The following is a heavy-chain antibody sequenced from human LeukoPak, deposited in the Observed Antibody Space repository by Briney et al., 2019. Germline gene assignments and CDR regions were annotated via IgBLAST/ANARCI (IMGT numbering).Heavy chain of an antibody. CDR3: ASDIVDTSGGF. J-gene: IGHJ6*01. V-gene: IGHV3-11*01. CDR2: ITSAGRAI. D-gene: IGHD1-26*01. Sequence: PRGSLSHSCAASGFTFSDFYMSWIRQAPGKGLEWVSYITSAGRAIYYADFVQGRFTISRDNARNSLYLQMNGLRAEDTAVYYCASDIVDTSGGFWGQAAPVTFSS. CDR1: GFTFSDFY.